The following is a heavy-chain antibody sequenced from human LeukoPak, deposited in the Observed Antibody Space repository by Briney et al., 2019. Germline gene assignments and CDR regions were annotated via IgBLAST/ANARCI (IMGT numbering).Heavy chain of an antibody. Sequence: GGSLRLSCAASGFTFSNFAMSWVCQAPGKGLEWVSAVSSDGTNTYYTNSLKGRFTISRDNSKNTVFLQMHSLTAEDTAVYYCAKPFGFLEWLYGGYFDSWGQGTLVTVSS. J-gene: IGHJ4*02. CDR1: GFTFSNFA. D-gene: IGHD3-3*01. CDR2: VSSDGTNT. CDR3: AKPFGFLEWLYGGYFDS. V-gene: IGHV3-23*01.